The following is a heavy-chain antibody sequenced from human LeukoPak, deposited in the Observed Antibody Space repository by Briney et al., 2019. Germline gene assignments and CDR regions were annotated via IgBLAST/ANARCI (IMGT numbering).Heavy chain of an antibody. D-gene: IGHD5-24*01. J-gene: IGHJ4*02. CDR1: GYTFTGYY. CDR3: ASGRDGYNSYYFDY. CDR2: IIPIFGTA. Sequence: SVKVSCKASGYTFTGYYMHWVRQAPGQGLEWMGGIIPIFGTANYAQKFQGRVTITADESTSTAYMELSSLRSEDTAVYYCASGRDGYNSYYFDYWGQGTLVTVSS. V-gene: IGHV1-69*13.